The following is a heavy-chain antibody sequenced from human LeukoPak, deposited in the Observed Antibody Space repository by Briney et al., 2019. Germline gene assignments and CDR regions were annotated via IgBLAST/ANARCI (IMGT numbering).Heavy chain of an antibody. D-gene: IGHD5-18*01. CDR2: ICGIGGST. CDR1: GFTFSRYV. CDR3: AKDLIKQDRYGYLNY. Sequence: SGGSLRLSCAASGFTFSRYVMSWVRQAPGKGRECVSDICGIGGSTYYADSVKGRFTISRDNTKNTLYLQMNSLRAEDTAVYYCAKDLIKQDRYGYLNYWGQGTLVTVSS. J-gene: IGHJ4*02. V-gene: IGHV3-23*01.